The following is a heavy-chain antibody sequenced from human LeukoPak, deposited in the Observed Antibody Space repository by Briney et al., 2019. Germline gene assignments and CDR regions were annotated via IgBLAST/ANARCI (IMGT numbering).Heavy chain of an antibody. Sequence: SETLPLTCTVSGGSTSSYYWSWLRQPAGKGLEWIGGIYTSGSTNYNPSLKSRVTMSVDTSKNQFSLKLSSVTAADTAVYYCARGYDSTGYSDYWGQGTLVTVSS. CDR1: GGSTSSYY. CDR2: IYTSGST. D-gene: IGHD3-22*01. CDR3: ARGYDSTGYSDY. J-gene: IGHJ4*02. V-gene: IGHV4-4*07.